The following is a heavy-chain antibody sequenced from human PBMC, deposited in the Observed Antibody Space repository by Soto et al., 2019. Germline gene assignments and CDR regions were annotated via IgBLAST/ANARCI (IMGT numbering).Heavy chain of an antibody. CDR1: GGSISSSSYY. D-gene: IGHD3-3*01. J-gene: IGHJ5*02. CDR3: ARHLITIFGVVILNWFDP. CDR2: IYYSGST. V-gene: IGHV4-39*01. Sequence: ASETLSLTCTVSGGSISSSSYYWGWIRQPPGKGLEWIGSIYYSGSTYYNPSLKSRVTISVDTSKNQFSLKLSSVTAADTAVYYCARHLITIFGVVILNWFDPWGQGTLVTVSS.